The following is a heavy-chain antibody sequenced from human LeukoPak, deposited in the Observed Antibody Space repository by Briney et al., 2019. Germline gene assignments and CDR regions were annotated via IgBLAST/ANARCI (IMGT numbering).Heavy chain of an antibody. J-gene: IGHJ5*02. D-gene: IGHD6-13*01. CDR2: IYYSGST. CDR3: ARDSRQQRFDP. Sequence: SETLSPTCTVSGGSISSYYWSWIRQPPGKGLEWIGYIYYSGSTNYNPSLKSRVTISVDTSKNQFSLKLSSVTAADTAVYYCARDSRQQRFDPWGQGTLVTVSS. V-gene: IGHV4-59*01. CDR1: GGSISSYY.